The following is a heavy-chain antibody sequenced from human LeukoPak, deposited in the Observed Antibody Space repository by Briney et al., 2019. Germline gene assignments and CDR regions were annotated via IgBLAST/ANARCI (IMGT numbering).Heavy chain of an antibody. CDR1: GGSFSGYY. V-gene: IGHV4-34*01. Sequence: PSETLSLTCAAYGGSFSGYYWSWIRQPPGKGLEWIGQINHSGSTNYNPYLKSRLTTLVDTSKNHFPHMLISITTADTAVYYCARLGVRGVQYYYYYMDVWGKGTTVSISS. CDR2: INHSGST. J-gene: IGHJ6*03. D-gene: IGHD3-10*01. CDR3: ARLGVRGVQYYYYYMDV.